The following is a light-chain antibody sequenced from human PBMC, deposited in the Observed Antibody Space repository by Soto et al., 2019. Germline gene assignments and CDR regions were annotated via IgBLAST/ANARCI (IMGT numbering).Light chain of an antibody. CDR3: AAWDDSLSGRV. V-gene: IGLV1-47*01. J-gene: IGLJ2*01. CDR2: MNN. Sequence: QSVLTQPPSASGTPGQRVTISCSGSTSNIGSNYVYWYQQLPGTAPKLLIYMNNQRPSGVPDRFSGSKSGTSASLAISGLRSDDEADYYCAAWDDSLSGRVFGGGTKLTVL. CDR1: TSNIGSNY.